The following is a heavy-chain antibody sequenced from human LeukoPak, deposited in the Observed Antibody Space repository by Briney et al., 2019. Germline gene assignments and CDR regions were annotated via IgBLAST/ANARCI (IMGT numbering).Heavy chain of an antibody. Sequence: PGGSLRLSCAASGFTFSSYDMHWVRQAPAKGLEWVAVIWYDGSSKYYADSVKGRFTISRDNSKSTLYLQMDSLRAEDTAVYYCARVHSSSWAYFDNWGQGTLVTVSS. CDR1: GFTFSSYD. D-gene: IGHD6-13*01. CDR3: ARVHSSSWAYFDN. CDR2: IWYDGSSK. J-gene: IGHJ4*02. V-gene: IGHV3-33*01.